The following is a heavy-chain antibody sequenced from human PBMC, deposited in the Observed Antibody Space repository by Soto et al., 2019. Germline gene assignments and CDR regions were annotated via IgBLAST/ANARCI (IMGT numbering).Heavy chain of an antibody. D-gene: IGHD3-10*01. CDR1: GGSSSGYY. Sequence: SETLSLTCAVYGGSSSGYYWSWIRQPPGKGLEWIGEINHSGSTNYNPSLKSRVTISVDTSKNQFSLKLSSVTAADTAVYYCARRMVRGRNAFDIWGQGTMVTVSS. V-gene: IGHV4-34*01. CDR3: ARRMVRGRNAFDI. J-gene: IGHJ3*02. CDR2: INHSGST.